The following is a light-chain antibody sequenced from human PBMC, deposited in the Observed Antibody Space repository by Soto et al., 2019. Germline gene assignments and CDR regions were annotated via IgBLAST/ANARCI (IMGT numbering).Light chain of an antibody. CDR1: SSDVGGYNF. Sequence: QSALTQPASVSGSPGQSITISCTGTSSDVGGYNFVSWYQQHPGKAPKLLIYDVSDRPSGVSSRFSGSKSGNTASLTISGLPAEDEADYYCSSYTGSSTDVFGTGTKVTVL. CDR3: SSYTGSSTDV. V-gene: IGLV2-14*01. CDR2: DVS. J-gene: IGLJ1*01.